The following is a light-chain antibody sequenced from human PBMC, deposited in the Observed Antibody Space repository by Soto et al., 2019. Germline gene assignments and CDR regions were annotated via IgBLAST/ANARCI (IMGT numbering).Light chain of an antibody. Sequence: EIVMTPFPVTLSVAPGERASLSCRASQSVSRNLAWYQQRPGQAPRLLISGASTRATGIAARFSGSGAGTEFTLTITSLQSEDSAIYFCQQYSNWPTFGQGTRLEIK. J-gene: IGKJ5*01. CDR1: QSVSRN. V-gene: IGKV3-15*01. CDR2: GAS. CDR3: QQYSNWPT.